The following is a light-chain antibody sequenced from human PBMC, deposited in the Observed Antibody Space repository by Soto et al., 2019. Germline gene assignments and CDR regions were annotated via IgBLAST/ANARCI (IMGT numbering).Light chain of an antibody. J-gene: IGKJ2*01. Sequence: EIVMTHSPATLSVSPGERATLSCRASQSVSSNLAWYQKKPGQAPRVLVYSASTRATGVPARFSGSGSGTAFTLTISSLQSEDFAVYYCLQYNNWPQYTVGHGTKVDIE. CDR1: QSVSSN. V-gene: IGKV3-15*01. CDR3: LQYNNWPQYT. CDR2: SAS.